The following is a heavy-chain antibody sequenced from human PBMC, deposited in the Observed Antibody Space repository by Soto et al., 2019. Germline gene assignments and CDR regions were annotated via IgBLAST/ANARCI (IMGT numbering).Heavy chain of an antibody. Sequence: QVQLVESGGGVVQPGRSLRLSCAASGFTFSSYAMYWVRQAPGKGLEWVAVISYDGSNKYYADSVKGRFTISRDNSKNTLYLQMNSLRAEDTAVYYCASTMDVWGQGTTVTVSS. J-gene: IGHJ6*02. CDR2: ISYDGSNK. V-gene: IGHV3-30-3*01. CDR3: ASTMDV. CDR1: GFTFSSYA.